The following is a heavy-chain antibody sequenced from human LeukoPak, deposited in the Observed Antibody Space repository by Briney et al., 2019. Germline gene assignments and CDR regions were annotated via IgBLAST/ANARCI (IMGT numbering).Heavy chain of an antibody. D-gene: IGHD3-10*01. V-gene: IGHV3-21*01. Sequence: PGGSLRLSCAASGFTFSSYSLNWVRQAPGKGLEWVSSISSSSSYIYYGDSVKGRFTISRDNAKNSLYLQMNSLRAEDTAVYYCARAGGPMVRGVITVNYWGQGTLVTVSS. CDR2: ISSSSSYI. J-gene: IGHJ4*02. CDR1: GFTFSSYS. CDR3: ARAGGPMVRGVITVNY.